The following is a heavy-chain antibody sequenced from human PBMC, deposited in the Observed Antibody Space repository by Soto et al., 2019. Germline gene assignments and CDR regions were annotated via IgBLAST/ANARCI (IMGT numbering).Heavy chain of an antibody. CDR2: IYYSGST. CDR3: ARLLKYSSGWYSGFDY. CDR1: GGSISSYY. Sequence: SETLSLTCTVSGGSISSYYWSWIRQPPGKGLEWIGYIYYSGSTNYNPSLKSRVTISVDTSKNQFSLKLSSVTAADTAVYYCARLLKYSSGWYSGFDYRGQGTLVTVSS. J-gene: IGHJ4*02. D-gene: IGHD6-19*01. V-gene: IGHV4-59*08.